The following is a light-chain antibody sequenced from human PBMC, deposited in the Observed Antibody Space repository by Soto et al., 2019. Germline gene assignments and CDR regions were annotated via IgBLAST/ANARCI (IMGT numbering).Light chain of an antibody. J-gene: IGLJ3*02. CDR3: AAWDDRFNHWL. V-gene: IGLV1-44*01. CDR2: STN. Sequence: QSVLTQPPSASGTPGQRVTMSCSGGSSNIGNSAVNWYQQLPGTAPKLLIYSTNQRPSGVPDRFSGSKSGTSASLAVNGLQSEDEADYYCAAWDDRFNHWLFGGGTKLTVL. CDR1: SSNIGNSA.